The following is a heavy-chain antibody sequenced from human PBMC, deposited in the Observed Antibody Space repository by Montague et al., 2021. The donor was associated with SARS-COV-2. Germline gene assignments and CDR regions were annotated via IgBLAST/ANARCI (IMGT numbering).Heavy chain of an antibody. CDR3: AGGSRVTTDY. CDR2: IYSGGSST. V-gene: IGHV3-66*02. D-gene: IGHD4-17*01. J-gene: IGHJ4*02. CDR1: GSNVSDNY. Sequence: SLRLSFAASGSNVSDNYMNWIRQAPGKGLEWVSVIYSGGSSTYYADSVKGRFTISRDIYKNTVYLQMNNLKPEDTAVYYCAGGSRVTTDYWGQGTLVTVSS.